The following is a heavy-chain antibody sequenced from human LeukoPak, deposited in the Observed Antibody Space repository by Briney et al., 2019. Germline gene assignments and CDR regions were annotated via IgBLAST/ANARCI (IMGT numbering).Heavy chain of an antibody. Sequence: ASVKVSCKASGYTFTSYGISWVRQAPGQGLERMGLISAYNGNTNYAQKHQGRVTMTTDTSTSTAYMELRSLRSDDTAVYYCARIHGPGIAVAALDCWGQGTLVSVSS. CDR3: ARIHGPGIAVAALDC. CDR1: GYTFTSYG. J-gene: IGHJ4*02. CDR2: ISAYNGNT. D-gene: IGHD6-19*01. V-gene: IGHV1-18*01.